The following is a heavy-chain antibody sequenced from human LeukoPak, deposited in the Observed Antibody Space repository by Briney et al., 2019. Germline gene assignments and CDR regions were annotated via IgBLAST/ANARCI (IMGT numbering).Heavy chain of an antibody. V-gene: IGHV3-30*03. D-gene: IGHD6-13*01. Sequence: PGGSLRLSCAASGFTFSSYGMHWVRQAPGKGLDWVAVISYDGSNKYYGDSVKGRFTISRDNSKNTLYLQMNSLRVEDTAVYYCARGGAHSSSNCDYWGQGTLVTVSS. CDR1: GFTFSSYG. CDR3: ARGGAHSSSNCDY. J-gene: IGHJ4*02. CDR2: ISYDGSNK.